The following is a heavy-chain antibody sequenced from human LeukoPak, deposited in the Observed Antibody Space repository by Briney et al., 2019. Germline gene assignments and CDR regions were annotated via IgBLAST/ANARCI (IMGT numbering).Heavy chain of an antibody. J-gene: IGHJ4*02. V-gene: IGHV3-48*02. CDR3: ARSTAY. Sequence: GGSLRLSCAASGFTFSNYNMNWVRQAPGKGLEWVSYISTSSNNIYYADSVKGRFTISRDNAKNSLYLQMNSLRDEDTAVYYCARSTAYWGQGTLVTDSS. CDR1: GFTFSNYN. CDR2: ISTSSNNI. D-gene: IGHD4-11*01.